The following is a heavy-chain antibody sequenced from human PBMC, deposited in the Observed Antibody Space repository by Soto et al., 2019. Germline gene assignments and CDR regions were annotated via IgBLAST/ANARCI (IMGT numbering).Heavy chain of an antibody. CDR1: GGSISSGDYY. CDR3: ARDNPYGSGSYYNSSYYYYGMDV. J-gene: IGHJ6*02. Sequence: SETLSLTCTVSGGSISSGDYYWSWIRQPPGKGLEWIGYIYYSGSTYYNPSLKSRVTISVDTSKNQFSLKLSSVTAADTAVYYCARDNPYGSGSYYNSSYYYYGMDVWGQGTTVTVS. V-gene: IGHV4-30-4*01. D-gene: IGHD3-10*01. CDR2: IYYSGST.